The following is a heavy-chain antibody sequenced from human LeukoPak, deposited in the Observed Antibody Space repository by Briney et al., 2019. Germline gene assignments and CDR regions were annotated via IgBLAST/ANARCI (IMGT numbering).Heavy chain of an antibody. J-gene: IGHJ2*01. V-gene: IGHV3-33*08. D-gene: IGHD1-14*01. CDR1: GFTFSSYA. CDR2: IWYDGSNK. CDR3: ATDRSTTYFDL. Sequence: GGSLRLSCAASGFTFSSYAMSWVRQAPGKGLEWVAFIWYDGSNKYYADSVKGRFTISRDNSRSTLYLQMNSLRAEDTAVYNCATDRSTTYFDLSGRGTLVTVSS.